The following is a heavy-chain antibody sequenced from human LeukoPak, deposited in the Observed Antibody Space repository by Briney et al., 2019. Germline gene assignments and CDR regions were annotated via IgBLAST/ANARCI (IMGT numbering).Heavy chain of an antibody. Sequence: SETLSLTCAVYGGSFSGYYWSWIRQPPGKGLEWIGEINHSGSTNYNPSLKSRVTMSVDTSKNQFSLKLSSVTAADTAVYYCARYSSGWMFDYWGQGTLVTVSS. CDR3: ARYSSGWMFDY. J-gene: IGHJ4*02. D-gene: IGHD6-19*01. CDR1: GGSFSGYY. V-gene: IGHV4-34*01. CDR2: INHSGST.